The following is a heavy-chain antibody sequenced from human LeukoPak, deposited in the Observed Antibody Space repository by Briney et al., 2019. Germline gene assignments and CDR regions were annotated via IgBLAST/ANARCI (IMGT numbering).Heavy chain of an antibody. J-gene: IGHJ4*02. CDR2: INPSGGST. Sequence: GASVKVSCKASGYTFTSYYMHWVRQAPGQGLEWMGIINPSGGSTSYAQKFQGRVTMTRDTSTSTVYMELSSLRSEDTAAYYCAREAWYYDSSGYYDYWGQGTLVTVSS. D-gene: IGHD3-22*01. CDR3: AREAWYYDSSGYYDY. CDR1: GYTFTSYY. V-gene: IGHV1-46*01.